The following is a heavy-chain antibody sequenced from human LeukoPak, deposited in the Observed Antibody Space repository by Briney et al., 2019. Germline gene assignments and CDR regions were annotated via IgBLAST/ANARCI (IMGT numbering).Heavy chain of an antibody. D-gene: IGHD5-12*01. Sequence: SETLSLTCTVSGGSISSSSYYWGWIRQPRGKGLEWIGSIYYSGSTYYNPSLKSRVTISVDTSKNQFSLKLSSASAADTAVYYCARSRRVYSGFNWFDPWGQGTLVTVSS. J-gene: IGHJ5*02. CDR2: IYYSGST. CDR3: ARSRRVYSGFNWFDP. CDR1: GGSISSSSYY. V-gene: IGHV4-39*01.